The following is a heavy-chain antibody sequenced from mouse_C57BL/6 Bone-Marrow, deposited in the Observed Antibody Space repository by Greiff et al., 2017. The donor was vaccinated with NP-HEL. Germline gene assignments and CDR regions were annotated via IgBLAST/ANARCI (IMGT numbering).Heavy chain of an antibody. CDR2: ISSGGSYT. J-gene: IGHJ3*01. CDR3: ESPCNYDVAWFAY. V-gene: IGHV5-6*01. Sequence: EVQRVESGGDLVKPGGSLKLSCAASGFTFSSYGMSWVRQTPDKRLEWVATISSGGSYTYYPDSVTGRFTISRDNAKNTLYLQMRSRKSEDTAIYYGESPCNYDVAWFAYWGQGTLVTVSA. D-gene: IGHD2-4*01. CDR1: GFTFSSYG.